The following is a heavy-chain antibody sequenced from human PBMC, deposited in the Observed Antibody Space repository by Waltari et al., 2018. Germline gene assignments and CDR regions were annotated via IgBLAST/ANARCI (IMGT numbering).Heavy chain of an antibody. V-gene: IGHV3-15*01. J-gene: IGHJ4*02. D-gene: IGHD4-4*01. CDR3: TRPRLSGTYRDY. CDR2: MKSKTDGGTP. CDR1: GFTFSNAW. Sequence: VQLVESGGGLVKPGGSLRLSCAASGFTFSNAWMSWVRQAPGKGLGWVGRMKSKTDGGTPDYAVPGRGRFTITRDDSKNTVYLQMNSLKTEDTAVYYCTRPRLSGTYRDYWGQGTLATVSS.